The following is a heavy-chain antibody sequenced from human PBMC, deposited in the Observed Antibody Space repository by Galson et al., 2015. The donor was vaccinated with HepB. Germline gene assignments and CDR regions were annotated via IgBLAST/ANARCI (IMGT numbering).Heavy chain of an antibody. J-gene: IGHJ5*02. D-gene: IGHD3-16*01. CDR3: ARGSTLRLGECPAGGCLSDH. V-gene: IGHV1-8*01. CDR1: GYTFTSFD. CDR2: MNLNSGNT. Sequence: SVKVSCKASGYTFTSFDINWVRQATGQGLEWMGWMNLNSGNTGFARKFQGRVTLTGDTSISTAYMELTSLRSEDTAVYYCARGSTLRLGECPAGGCLSDHGGQGTLVTVSS.